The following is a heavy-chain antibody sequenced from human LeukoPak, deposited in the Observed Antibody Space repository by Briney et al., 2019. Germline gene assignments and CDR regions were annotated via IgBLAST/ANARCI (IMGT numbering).Heavy chain of an antibody. D-gene: IGHD6-19*01. CDR1: GFTFIAYA. J-gene: IGHJ4*02. V-gene: IGHV3-23*01. Sequence: PGGSLRLSCAASGFTFIAYAMSWVRQAPGKGLEWVSSNSGGSSYYADSVKGRFTISRDNSKNTLYLQMNSLRAEDTAVYYCAKDLGSSGWYIDYWGQGTLVTVSS. CDR3: AKDLGSSGWYIDY. CDR2: NSGGSS.